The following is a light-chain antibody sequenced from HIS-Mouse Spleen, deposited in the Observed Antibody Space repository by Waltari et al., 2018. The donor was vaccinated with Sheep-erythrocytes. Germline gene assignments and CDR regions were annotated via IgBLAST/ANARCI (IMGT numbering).Light chain of an antibody. Sequence: QSALTQPRSVSGSPGQSVTISCTGTSSDVGGYNYVSWYQQTPGTAPKLMSYEFSKRPSGVPDRFSGSKSGNTASRTISGLQAEDEADYYCCSYAGSDTFVVFGGGTKLTVL. J-gene: IGLJ2*01. CDR1: SSDVGGYNY. CDR3: CSYAGSDTFVV. V-gene: IGLV2-11*01. CDR2: EFS.